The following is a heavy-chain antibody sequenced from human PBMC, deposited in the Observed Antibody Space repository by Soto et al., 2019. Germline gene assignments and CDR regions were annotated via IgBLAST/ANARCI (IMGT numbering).Heavy chain of an antibody. J-gene: IGHJ5*02. V-gene: IGHV4-39*01. CDR1: GGSISSSSYY. CDR3: ALYSGKYSGLGPS. Sequence: SETLSLTCTVSGGSISSSSYYWGWIRQPPGKGLEWIGSIYYSGSTYYNPSLKSRVTISVDTSKNQFSLKLSSVTAADTAVFYCALYSGKYSGLGPSWGQGTQVTVSS. CDR2: IYYSGST. D-gene: IGHD1-26*01.